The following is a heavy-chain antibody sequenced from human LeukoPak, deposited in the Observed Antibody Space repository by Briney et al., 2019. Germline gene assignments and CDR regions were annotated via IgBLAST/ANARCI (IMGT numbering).Heavy chain of an antibody. D-gene: IGHD2-2*01. CDR3: ASGGPCSSTNYYYYCYMDV. CDR2: INHSGST. J-gene: IGHJ6*03. CDR1: GGSFSGYY. V-gene: IGHV4-34*01. Sequence: PSETLSLTCAVYGGSFSGYYWSWIRQPPGKGLEWIGEINHSGSTNYNPSLKSRVTISVDTSKSQFSLKLSSVTAADTAVYFCASGGPCSSTNYYYYCYMDVWGKGTTVTVSS.